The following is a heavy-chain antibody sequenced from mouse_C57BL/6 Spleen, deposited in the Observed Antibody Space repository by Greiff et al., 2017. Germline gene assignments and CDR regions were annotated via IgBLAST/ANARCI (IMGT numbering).Heavy chain of an antibody. CDR3: TRGGSHFAY. CDR1: GFTFSSYA. V-gene: IGHV5-9-1*02. Sequence: DVQLQESGEGLVKPGGSLKLSCAASGFTFSSYAMSWVRQTPEKRLEWVAYISSGGDYIYYADTVKGRFTISRDNARNTLYLQMSSLKSEDTAMYYCTRGGSHFAYWGQGTLVTVSA. J-gene: IGHJ3*01. CDR2: ISSGGDYI.